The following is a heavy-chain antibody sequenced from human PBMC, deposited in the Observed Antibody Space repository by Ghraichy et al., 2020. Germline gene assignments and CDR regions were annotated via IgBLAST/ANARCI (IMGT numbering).Heavy chain of an antibody. D-gene: IGHD4-23*01. V-gene: IGHV3-21*01. Sequence: GGSLRLSCAASGFTFSSYSMNWVRQAPGNGLEWVSSISSSSSYIYYADSVKGRFTISRDNAKNSLYLQMNSLRAEDTAVYYCATYTVVRSGYWGQGTLVTVSS. J-gene: IGHJ4*02. CDR2: ISSSSSYI. CDR3: ATYTVVRSGY. CDR1: GFTFSSYS.